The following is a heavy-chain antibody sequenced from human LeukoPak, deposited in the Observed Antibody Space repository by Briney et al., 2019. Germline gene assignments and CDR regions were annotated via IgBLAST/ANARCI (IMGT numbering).Heavy chain of an antibody. J-gene: IGHJ4*02. Sequence: SVKVSCKASGGTFSSYAISWVRQAPGQGLEWMGRIIPILGIANCAQKFQGRVTITADKSTSTAYMELSSLRSEDTAVYYCARVLGYSYGYGYFDYWGQGTLVTVSS. D-gene: IGHD5-18*01. CDR2: IIPILGIA. CDR3: ARVLGYSYGYGYFDY. V-gene: IGHV1-69*04. CDR1: GGTFSSYA.